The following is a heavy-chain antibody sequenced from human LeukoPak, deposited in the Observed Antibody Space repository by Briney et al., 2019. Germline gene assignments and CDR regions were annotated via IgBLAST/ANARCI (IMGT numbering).Heavy chain of an antibody. J-gene: IGHJ4*02. D-gene: IGHD4/OR15-4a*01. CDR3: ARDEVYGEQYYFDY. Sequence: PGRSLRLSCAASGFTFSSNAIHWVRQAPGKGLEWVAEISYDGGNTYYADSVKGRFTISRDNAKNSLYLQMNSLRAEDTAVYYCARDEVYGEQYYFDYWGQGTLVTVSS. V-gene: IGHV3-30-3*01. CDR2: ISYDGGNT. CDR1: GFTFSSNA.